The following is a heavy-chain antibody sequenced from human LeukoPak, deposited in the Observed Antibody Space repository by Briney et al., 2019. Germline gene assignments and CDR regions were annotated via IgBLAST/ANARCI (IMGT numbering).Heavy chain of an antibody. Sequence: KPSETLSLTCAVSGYSISSGYYWGWIRQPPGKGLEWIGSIYHSGSTYYNPSLKSRVTISVDTSKNQFSLKLSSVTAADTAVYYCARSRSAAAGKPITLLDPWGQGTLVTVSS. D-gene: IGHD6-13*01. V-gene: IGHV4-38-2*01. CDR1: GYSISSGYY. J-gene: IGHJ5*02. CDR3: ARSRSAAAGKPITLLDP. CDR2: IYHSGST.